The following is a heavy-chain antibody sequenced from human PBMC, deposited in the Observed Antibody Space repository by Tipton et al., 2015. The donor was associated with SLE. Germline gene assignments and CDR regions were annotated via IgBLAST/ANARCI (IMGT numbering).Heavy chain of an antibody. J-gene: IGHJ3*02. Sequence: QLVQSGVEVKKTGESLRISCKGSGYNFPTYWIGWVRQMPGKGLECMGIIYPGDSDTRYSPSFQGQVTISADKSISTAYLQWSSLKASDTAMYYCARGGDFAAVAGWDAFDIWGQGTMVTVSS. D-gene: IGHD6-19*01. CDR2: IYPGDSDT. CDR3: ARGGDFAAVAGWDAFDI. CDR1: GYNFPTYW. V-gene: IGHV5-51*01.